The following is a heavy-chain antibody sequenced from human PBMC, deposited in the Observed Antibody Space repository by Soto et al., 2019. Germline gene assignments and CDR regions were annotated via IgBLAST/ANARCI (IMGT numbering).Heavy chain of an antibody. CDR1: GFSLSTSGMC. Sequence: SGPTLVNPTQTLTLTCTFSGFSLSTSGMCVSWIRQPPGKALEWLARIDWDDDKYYSTSLKTRLTIYKDTSKNQVVLTMTNIDPVDTATYYCARTTVDTAMVLFDYWGQGTLVTVSS. CDR2: IDWDDDK. V-gene: IGHV2-70*11. J-gene: IGHJ4*02. D-gene: IGHD5-18*01. CDR3: ARTTVDTAMVLFDY.